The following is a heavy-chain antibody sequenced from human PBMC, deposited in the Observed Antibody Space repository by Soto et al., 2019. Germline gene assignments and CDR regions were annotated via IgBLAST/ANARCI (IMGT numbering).Heavy chain of an antibody. J-gene: IGHJ4*02. V-gene: IGHV4-31*03. CDR1: GGSISSGGYY. D-gene: IGHD3-10*01. CDR3: AREIGSVTGEACFDY. CDR2: IYYSGST. Sequence: SETLSLTCTVSGGSISSGGYYWSWIRQHPGKGLEWIGYIYYSGSTYYNPSLKSRVTISVDTSKNQFSLKLSSVTAADTAVYYCAREIGSVTGEACFDYWGQGTLVTVSS.